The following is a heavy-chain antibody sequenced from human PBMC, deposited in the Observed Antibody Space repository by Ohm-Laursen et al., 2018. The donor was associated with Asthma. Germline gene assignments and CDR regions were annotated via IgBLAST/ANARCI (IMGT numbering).Heavy chain of an antibody. CDR2: INHSGST. J-gene: IGHJ4*02. CDR1: GGSFSGYY. CDR3: ARGSGRYYYGSGSYLAY. V-gene: IGHV4-34*01. D-gene: IGHD3-10*01. Sequence: SDTLSLTCAVYGGSFSGYYWSWIRQPPGKGLEWIGEINHSGSTNYNPSLKSRVTISVDTSKNQFSLKLSSVTAADTAVYYCARGSGRYYYGSGSYLAYWGQGTLVTVSS.